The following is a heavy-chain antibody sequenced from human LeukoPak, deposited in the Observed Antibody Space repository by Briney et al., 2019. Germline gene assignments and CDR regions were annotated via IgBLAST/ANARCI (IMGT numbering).Heavy chain of an antibody. D-gene: IGHD3-16*01. J-gene: IGHJ4*02. Sequence: SETLSLTCTVSGYSISSGYYWSWIRQPPGKGLEWIGEINHSGSTNYNPSLKSRVTISVDTSKNQFSLKLSSVTAADTAVYYCARRIMITFGGVRDFDYWGQGTLVTVSS. V-gene: IGHV4-38-2*02. CDR2: INHSGST. CDR1: GYSISSGYY. CDR3: ARRIMITFGGVRDFDY.